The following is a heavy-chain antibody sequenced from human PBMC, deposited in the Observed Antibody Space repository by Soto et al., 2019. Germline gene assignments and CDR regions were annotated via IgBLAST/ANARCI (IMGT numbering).Heavy chain of an antibody. CDR1: GFTFGDYA. CDR3: TRYTSTSRYSYFGMDV. V-gene: IGHV3-49*03. D-gene: IGHD2-2*01. Sequence: GPSLRLSSTGSGFTFGDYALSWYRQAPGQGLEWVGGFRSKAAGGTTESAAYVKGRFTISSDDSRSIAYLQMNSLQSEDTGVYYCTRYTSTSRYSYFGMDVWGHGT. CDR2: FRSKAAGGTT. J-gene: IGHJ6*02.